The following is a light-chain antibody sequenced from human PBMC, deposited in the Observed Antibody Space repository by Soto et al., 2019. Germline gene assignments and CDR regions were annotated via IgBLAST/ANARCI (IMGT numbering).Light chain of an antibody. V-gene: IGKV3-11*01. CDR1: QSVSSY. CDR3: QQRSNWLIT. CDR2: DAS. Sequence: EIVLTQSTATLSLSPGERATLSCRASQSVSSYLAWYQQKPGQAPRLLIYDASNRATGIPARVSGSVSWTDFTLTISSLEPEDFAVYYCQQRSNWLITFGQGTRLETK. J-gene: IGKJ5*01.